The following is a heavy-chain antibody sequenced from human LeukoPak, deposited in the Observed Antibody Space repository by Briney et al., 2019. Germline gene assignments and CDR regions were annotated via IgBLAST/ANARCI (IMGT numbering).Heavy chain of an antibody. CDR1: GGTFSSYA. Sequence: SVKVSCKASGGTFSSYAISWVRQAPGQGLEWMGGIIPIFGTANYAQKFQGRVTITTDESTSTAYMELSSLRSEDTAVYYCARVWGLRLGEFEDNWFDPWGQGTLVTVSS. D-gene: IGHD3-16*01. V-gene: IGHV1-69*05. CDR2: IIPIFGTA. J-gene: IGHJ5*02. CDR3: ARVWGLRLGEFEDNWFDP.